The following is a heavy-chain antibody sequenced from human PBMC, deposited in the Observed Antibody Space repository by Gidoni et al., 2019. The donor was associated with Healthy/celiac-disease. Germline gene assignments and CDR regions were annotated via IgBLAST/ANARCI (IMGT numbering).Heavy chain of an antibody. V-gene: IGHV3-33*01. Sequence: QVQLVESGGGVVQPGRSLRRSWAASGFTCRSQGRHWARPAPGKGLEWVAVIWYVGSNIYYADSLKGRFTISRDNSKNTLYLQMNSLRAEDTAVYYCARAYDGRIHYYDSSGYYPGDYWGQGTLVTVSS. CDR1: GFTCRSQG. CDR3: ARAYDGRIHYYDSSGYYPGDY. D-gene: IGHD3-22*01. CDR2: IWYVGSNI. J-gene: IGHJ4*02.